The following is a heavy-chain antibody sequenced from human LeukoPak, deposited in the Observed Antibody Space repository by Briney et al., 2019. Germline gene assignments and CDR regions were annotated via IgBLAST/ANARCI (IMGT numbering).Heavy chain of an antibody. CDR1: GYTFSAYY. CDR3: PRFLFGTKFYFDF. D-gene: IGHD1-7*01. V-gene: IGHV1-2*02. CDR2: INPNNGDT. J-gene: IGHJ4*02. Sequence: ASVKVSCKASGYTFSAYYIHSVRPAPGHGREWMGWINPNNGDTVYAQRFQGRVTMTRDRSISTAYMELTGLSFDDTDVYYCPRFLFGTKFYFDFWGQGTLVTVSS.